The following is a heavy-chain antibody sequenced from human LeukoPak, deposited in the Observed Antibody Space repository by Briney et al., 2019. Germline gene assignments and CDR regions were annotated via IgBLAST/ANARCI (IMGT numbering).Heavy chain of an antibody. CDR2: IYSGGST. CDR1: GFTVSSNY. Sequence: PGGSLRLSCAASGFTVSSNYMSWVRQAPGKGLEWVSVIYSGGSTYYADSVKGRFTISRDNSKNTLYLQMNSLRAEDTAVYYCAKDKVTAAAGTWGMLERGTFDYWGQGTLVTVSS. V-gene: IGHV3-66*01. CDR3: AKDKVTAAAGTWGMLERGTFDY. D-gene: IGHD6-13*01. J-gene: IGHJ4*02.